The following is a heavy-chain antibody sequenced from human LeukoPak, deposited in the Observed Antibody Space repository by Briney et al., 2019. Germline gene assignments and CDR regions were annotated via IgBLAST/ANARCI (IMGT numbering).Heavy chain of an antibody. CDR3: ARTYCGGDCYYSYFDY. J-gene: IGHJ4*02. D-gene: IGHD2-21*02. CDR1: GYRFTTYW. CDR2: IYPGVSDT. V-gene: IGHV5-51*01. Sequence: GESLKISFKGSGYRFTTYWIGWVRQMPGKGLEWMGIIYPGVSDTRYSPSFQGQVTISADKSISTAYLQWSSLRASDTAMYYCARTYCGGDCYYSYFDYWGQGTLVTVSS.